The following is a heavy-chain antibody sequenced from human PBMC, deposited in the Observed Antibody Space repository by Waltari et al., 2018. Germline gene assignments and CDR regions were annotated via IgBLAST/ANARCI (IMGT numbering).Heavy chain of an antibody. CDR3: AAPGSTMVRGANYYYYYGMDV. Sequence: EVQLLESGGGLVQPGGSLRLSCAASGFTFSSYAMSWVRQAPGKGLEWVSAISGSGGSTYYADSVKGRFTISRDNSKNTLYLQMNSLRAEDTAVYYCAAPGSTMVRGANYYYYYGMDVWGQGTTVTVSS. J-gene: IGHJ6*02. D-gene: IGHD3-10*01. CDR2: ISGSGGST. CDR1: GFTFSSYA. V-gene: IGHV3-23*01.